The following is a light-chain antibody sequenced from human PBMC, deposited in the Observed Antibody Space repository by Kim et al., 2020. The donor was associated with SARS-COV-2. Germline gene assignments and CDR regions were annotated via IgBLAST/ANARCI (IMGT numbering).Light chain of an antibody. J-gene: IGKJ1*01. CDR1: QAISKY. V-gene: IGKV1-27*01. CDR3: QNYNSAPWT. Sequence: VGDGVTINCRASQAISKYLAWYQQKPGKAPKLLIYAASALQSGVPSRFSGSGSGTDFTLTISSLQPEDVATYYCQNYNSAPWTFGQGTKVDIK. CDR2: AAS.